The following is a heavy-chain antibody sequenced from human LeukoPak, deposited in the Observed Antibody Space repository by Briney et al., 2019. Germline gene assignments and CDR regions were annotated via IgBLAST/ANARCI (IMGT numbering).Heavy chain of an antibody. J-gene: IGHJ4*02. V-gene: IGHV3-30-3*01. CDR2: ISYDGSNK. CDR1: GFTFSNSP. CDR3: AKADY. Sequence: GGSLRLSCAASGFTFSNSPMHWVRQAPDKGLEWVAVISYDGSNKYYADSVKGRFTISRDNSKNTLYLQMNSLRAEDTAVYYCAKADYWGQGTLVTVSS.